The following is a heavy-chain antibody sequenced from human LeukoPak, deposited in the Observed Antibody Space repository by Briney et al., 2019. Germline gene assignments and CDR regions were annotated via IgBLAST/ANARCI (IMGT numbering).Heavy chain of an antibody. J-gene: IGHJ5*01. CDR1: GFTFGSYT. V-gene: IGHV3-21*01. CDR3: VRGWFDF. CDR2: ISSGSGYI. Sequence: GGSLRLSCAASGFTFGSYTMNWGRLAPGKGLERVSYISSGSGYIQYAASVQRRFTISRANAENSVLLHMRSLRVDDTALYYCVRGWFDFWGQGPPVTVSS.